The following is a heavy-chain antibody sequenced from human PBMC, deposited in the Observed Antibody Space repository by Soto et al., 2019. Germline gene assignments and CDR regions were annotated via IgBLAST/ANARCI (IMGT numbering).Heavy chain of an antibody. V-gene: IGHV1-8*01. CDR3: ARGLSYLELPPWFDP. CDR1: GYTFTSYD. Sequence: QVQLVQSGAEVKKPGASVKVSCKASGYTFTSYDINWVRQATGQGLEWMGWMNPNSGNTGYAQKFQGRVTMTRKTSISTAYLELRSLRSEDTAVYYCARGLSYLELPPWFDPWGQGTLVTVSS. CDR2: MNPNSGNT. J-gene: IGHJ5*02. D-gene: IGHD1-7*01.